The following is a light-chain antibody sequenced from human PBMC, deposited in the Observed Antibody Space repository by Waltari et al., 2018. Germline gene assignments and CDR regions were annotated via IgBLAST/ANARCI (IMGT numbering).Light chain of an antibody. CDR2: GAS. V-gene: IGKV3-20*01. J-gene: IGKJ3*01. CDR3: QQYDKIPFT. CDR1: QSVTNSY. Sequence: EVVLTQSPGTLSLSPGERATLSCRASQSVTNSYLAWYQQQPGQAPRLLNYGASSRATGTPDRFSGSGSGTDFTLTISRLEPEDFAVYYCQQYDKIPFTFGPGTKVDIK.